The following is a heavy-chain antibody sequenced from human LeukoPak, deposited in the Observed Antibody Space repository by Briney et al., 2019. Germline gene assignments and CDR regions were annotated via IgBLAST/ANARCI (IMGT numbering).Heavy chain of an antibody. CDR2: ISGGGGTT. V-gene: IGHV3-23*01. Sequence: PGGSLRLSCAASGFTFSSYAMNWVRQAPGKGREWVSAISGGGGTTYFADSVKGRFTISRDNSKNTLYLQMNSLRAEDTAVYYCAKDRGSGWYLLDYWGQGTLVTVSS. J-gene: IGHJ4*02. CDR3: AKDRGSGWYLLDY. D-gene: IGHD6-19*01. CDR1: GFTFSSYA.